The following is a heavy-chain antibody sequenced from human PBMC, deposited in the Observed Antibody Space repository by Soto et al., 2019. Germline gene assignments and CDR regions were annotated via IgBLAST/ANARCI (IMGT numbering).Heavy chain of an antibody. CDR1: GFTFSSYA. V-gene: IGHV3-23*01. D-gene: IGHD3-10*01. J-gene: IGHJ4*02. Sequence: EVQLLESGGGLVQPGGSLRLSCAASGFTFSSYAMSWVRQAPGKGLEWVSAISGSGGSTYYADSVKGRFTISRDNSKNTLYLQMTSLRAEDTAVYYCAKHWDGSGSYAGYWGQGTLVTVSS. CDR3: AKHWDGSGSYAGY. CDR2: ISGSGGST.